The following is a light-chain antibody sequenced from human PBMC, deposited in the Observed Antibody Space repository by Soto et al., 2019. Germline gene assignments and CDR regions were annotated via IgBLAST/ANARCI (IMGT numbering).Light chain of an antibody. Sequence: QSALTQPASVSGSPGQSITISCTGTSSDVGRFNYVSWYQQHPGKAPKLMIFEVSNRPSGVSNRFSGSKSANTASLTISGLQAEDEAHYYCSSYTSSGTYVFGTGTKLTVL. CDR2: EVS. CDR1: SSDVGRFNY. CDR3: SSYTSSGTYV. V-gene: IGLV2-14*01. J-gene: IGLJ1*01.